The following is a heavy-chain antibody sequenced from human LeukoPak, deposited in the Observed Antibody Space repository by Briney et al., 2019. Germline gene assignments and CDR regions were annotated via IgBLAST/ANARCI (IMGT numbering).Heavy chain of an antibody. CDR1: GGSISSSSYY. D-gene: IGHD3-3*01. Sequence: SETLSLTCTVSGGSISSSSYYWGWIRQPPGKGLEWIGSIYYSGSTYYNPSLKSRVAISVDTSKNQFSLKLSSVTAADTAVYYCARDIPGRDFWCGHGSPMDVWGKGTTVTVSS. CDR3: ARDIPGRDFWCGHGSPMDV. J-gene: IGHJ6*04. CDR2: IYYSGST. V-gene: IGHV4-39*07.